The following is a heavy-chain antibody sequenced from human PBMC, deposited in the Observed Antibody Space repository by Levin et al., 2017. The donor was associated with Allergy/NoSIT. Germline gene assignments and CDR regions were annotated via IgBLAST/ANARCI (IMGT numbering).Heavy chain of an antibody. CDR2: ISGSGGST. Sequence: RESLKISCAASGFSFRSYAMSWVRQAPGKGLEWVSGISGSGGSTYYADSVKGRFTISRDNSKNTLYLQMNSLRAEDTAVYYCAKIGEWELPPGFWGQGTLVTVSS. J-gene: IGHJ4*02. V-gene: IGHV3-23*01. CDR1: GFSFRSYA. D-gene: IGHD1-26*01. CDR3: AKIGEWELPPGF.